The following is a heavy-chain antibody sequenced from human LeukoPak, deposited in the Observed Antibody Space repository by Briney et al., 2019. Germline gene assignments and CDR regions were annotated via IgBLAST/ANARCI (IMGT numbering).Heavy chain of an antibody. D-gene: IGHD6-19*01. Sequence: SGRSLRLSCAASGFTFSMNGMHWVRQAPGKGPEWVAVLSYDGKSVGYADSVKGRFTISRDNSKNTLYLQMNSLRPGDTAVYYCARDGVCSGWPLDFWGQGTLVTVSS. V-gene: IGHV3-30*03. J-gene: IGHJ4*02. CDR1: GFTFSMNG. CDR2: LSYDGKSV. CDR3: ARDGVCSGWPLDF.